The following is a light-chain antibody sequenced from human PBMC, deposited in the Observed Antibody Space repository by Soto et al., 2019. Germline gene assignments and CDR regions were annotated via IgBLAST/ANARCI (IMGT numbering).Light chain of an antibody. J-gene: IGLJ2*01. CDR2: DVS. CDR3: SSYTTSSTVV. V-gene: IGLV2-14*01. CDR1: SSDVAGYNF. Sequence: QSVLTQPASVSGSPGQSITISCTGTSSDVAGYNFVSWYQQHPGKAPQLIIYDVSYRPSGISNRFSGSKSGNTASLSISGLQAEDEADYYCSSYTTSSTVVFGGGTKLTVL.